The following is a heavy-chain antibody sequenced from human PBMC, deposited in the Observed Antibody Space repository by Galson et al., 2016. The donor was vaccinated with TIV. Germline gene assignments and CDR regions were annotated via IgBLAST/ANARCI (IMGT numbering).Heavy chain of an antibody. V-gene: IGHV5-10-1*01. D-gene: IGHD4-17*01. CDR3: ARPHYRDGDY. Sequence: QSGAEVKKPGESLRISCRTSGSNFTNYWIIWVRQVPGKGLEWVGRIDPEDSYTEYISSFQGHVTISSDQSIATSYLQSGSLTASDTAMYYCARPHYRDGDYWGRGTLVTVSS. CDR2: IDPEDSYT. CDR1: GSNFTNYW. J-gene: IGHJ4*02.